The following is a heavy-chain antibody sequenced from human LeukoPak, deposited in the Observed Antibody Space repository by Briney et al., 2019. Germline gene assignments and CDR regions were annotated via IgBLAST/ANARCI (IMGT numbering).Heavy chain of an antibody. CDR1: GFTFSSYA. J-gene: IGHJ6*02. D-gene: IGHD3-10*01. CDR3: AREPITMVRGVPVYGMDV. CDR2: ISGSGGST. Sequence: PGGSLRLSCAASGFTFSSYAMSWVRQAPGKGLEWVSAISGSGGSTYYADSVKGRFTISRDNSKNTLYLQMNSLRAEDTAVYYCAREPITMVRGVPVYGMDVWGQGTTVTVSS. V-gene: IGHV3-23*01.